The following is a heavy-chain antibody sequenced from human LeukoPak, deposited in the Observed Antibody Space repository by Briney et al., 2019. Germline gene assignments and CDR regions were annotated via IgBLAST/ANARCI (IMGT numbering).Heavy chain of an antibody. J-gene: IGHJ5*02. CDR2: INHSGST. Sequence: SETLSLTCAVYGGSFSGYYWSWIRQPPGKGLEWIGEINHSGSTNYNPSLKSPVTIPVDSSKNQFSLKLSSVTAADTAVYYCARNKAAAGTTGFDPWGQGTLVTVSS. V-gene: IGHV4-34*01. CDR1: GGSFSGYY. D-gene: IGHD6-13*01. CDR3: ARNKAAAGTTGFDP.